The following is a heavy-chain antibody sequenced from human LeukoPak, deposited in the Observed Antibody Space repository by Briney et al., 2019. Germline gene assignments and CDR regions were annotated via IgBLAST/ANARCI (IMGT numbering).Heavy chain of an antibody. D-gene: IGHD4-17*01. CDR2: IYYSGTT. J-gene: IGHJ6*02. CDR1: GGSISNYY. CDR3: AREDPQTTVPEGMDV. V-gene: IGHV4-59*01. Sequence: PSETLSLTCTVSGGSISNYYWSWIRQSPGKGLEWIGYIYYSGTTNSSPSLKSRVTISVDTSKNQFSLQLRSVTAADTAVYHCAREDPQTTVPEGMDVWGQGTTVIVSS.